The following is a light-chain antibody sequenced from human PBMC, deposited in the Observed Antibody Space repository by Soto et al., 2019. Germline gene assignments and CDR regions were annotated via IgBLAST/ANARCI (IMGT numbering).Light chain of an antibody. CDR2: HYSDSHS. Sequence: QLVLTQPPSSSASPGETAILTCTLPSDINVAYYKIYWYQQKPGSTPRYLLFHYSDSHSGQGSGVPSRFSGSKDASANTAILLISGLQSEDEAAYYGVIWPSNAVVFGGGTKVTVL. CDR1: SDINVAYYK. J-gene: IGLJ2*01. V-gene: IGLV5-37*01. CDR3: VIWPSNAVV.